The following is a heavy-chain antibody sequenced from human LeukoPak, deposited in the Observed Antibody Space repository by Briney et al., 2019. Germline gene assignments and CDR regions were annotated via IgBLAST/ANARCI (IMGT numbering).Heavy chain of an antibody. CDR1: GYTSTGYA. Sequence: ASLKVSCKPSGYTSTGYAMHSGPHAPGQRHEWMGWINAGNGNKKYSQECQGRVTITRDTSASTAYMELSSLRSEDMAVYYCARSYNGLDYWGRGTLVTVSS. D-gene: IGHD2-2*02. CDR3: ARSYNGLDY. V-gene: IGHV1-3*03. J-gene: IGHJ4*02. CDR2: INAGNGNK.